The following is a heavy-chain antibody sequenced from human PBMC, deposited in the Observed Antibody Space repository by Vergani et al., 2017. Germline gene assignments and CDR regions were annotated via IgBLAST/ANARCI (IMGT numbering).Heavy chain of an antibody. CDR2: IIPIFGTT. CDR3: ASRDITIFGVVIIRGYYYYGMDV. V-gene: IGHV1-69*01. J-gene: IGHJ6*02. Sequence: QVQLVQSGAEVKKPGSPVKVSCKASGGPFGSLAITWVRRAPGEGLEWMGGIIPIFGTTNYARKFQGRVTITADESTSTAYMELSSLRSEDTAVYYCASRDITIFGVVIIRGYYYYGMDVWGQGP. D-gene: IGHD3-3*01. CDR1: GGPFGSLA.